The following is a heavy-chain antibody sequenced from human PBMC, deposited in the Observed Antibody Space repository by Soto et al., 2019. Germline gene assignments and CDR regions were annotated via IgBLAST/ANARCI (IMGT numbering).Heavy chain of an antibody. CDR3: AIGYCSSGSCNFFQH. J-gene: IGHJ1*01. V-gene: IGHV1-8*01. CDR2: MNPNSGNT. CDR1: GYTFTSYD. D-gene: IGHD2-15*01. Sequence: ASVKVSCKASGYTFTSYDINWVRQATGQGLEWMGWMNPNSGNTGYVQKFQGRVTMTRNTSISTAYMELSSLRSEDTAVYYCAIGYCSSGSCNFFQHWGQGTLVTVSS.